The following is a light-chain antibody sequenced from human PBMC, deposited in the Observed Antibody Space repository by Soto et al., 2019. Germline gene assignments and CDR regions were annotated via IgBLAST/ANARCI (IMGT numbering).Light chain of an antibody. CDR3: QQYKTYSGT. V-gene: IGKV1-5*01. CDR1: ERISKW. Sequence: DIQMTQSPSSLSASVGDSVTITCRASERISKWVAWYQQRPGKAPNLLIKDASDLESGVPSRFSGSGFGTEFTLTIAGLQPEDFATYFCQQYKTYSGTFGQGTKVDIK. J-gene: IGKJ1*01. CDR2: DAS.